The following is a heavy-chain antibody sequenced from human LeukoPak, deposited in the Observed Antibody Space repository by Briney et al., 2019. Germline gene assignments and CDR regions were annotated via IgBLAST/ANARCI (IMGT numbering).Heavy chain of an antibody. CDR3: ARDLDHYYDSSGYYANAFDI. V-gene: IGHV3-30*02. CDR2: IRYDGSNK. D-gene: IGHD3-22*01. Sequence: PGGSLRLSCVASGFTFSSYGMHWVRQAPGKGLEWVSFIRYDGSNKYYADSVKGRLTISRDNSTNTLYLQMNSLRAEDTAVYYCARDLDHYYDSSGYYANAFDIWGQGTMVTVSS. J-gene: IGHJ3*02. CDR1: GFTFSSYG.